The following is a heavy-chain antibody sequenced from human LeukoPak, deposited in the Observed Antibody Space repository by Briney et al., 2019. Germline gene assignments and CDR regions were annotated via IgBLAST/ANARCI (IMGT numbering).Heavy chain of an antibody. Sequence: SQTLSLTCAISGDSVSSNSVTWNWIRQSPSRGLEWLGRTYYRSTWYNDYAVSVRGRITVNPDTSKNQFSLHLNSVTPEDTAVYYCARRLTQYDCFDPWGQEILVTVSS. CDR1: GDSVSSNSVT. CDR3: ARRLTQYDCFDP. V-gene: IGHV6-1*01. CDR2: TYYRSTWYN. D-gene: IGHD2-2*01. J-gene: IGHJ5*02.